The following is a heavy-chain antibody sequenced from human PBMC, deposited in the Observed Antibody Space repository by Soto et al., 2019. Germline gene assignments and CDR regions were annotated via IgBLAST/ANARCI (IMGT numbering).Heavy chain of an antibody. D-gene: IGHD2-15*01. CDR3: ARNFVAAATTSNWFDF. Sequence: SENLSLTCTVSGGSISSSNYYWGWIRHLPGKGLEWIGSIFYRGGTYYNPSPRSRVTIYIDLSKNQFFLKLSSVTAAETAVYYCARNFVAAATTSNWFDFWCQGPLVTVSA. V-gene: IGHV4-39*01. J-gene: IGHJ5*01. CDR1: GGSISSSNYY. CDR2: IFYRGGT.